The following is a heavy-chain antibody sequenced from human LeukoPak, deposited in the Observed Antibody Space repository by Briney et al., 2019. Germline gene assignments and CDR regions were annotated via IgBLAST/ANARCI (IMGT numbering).Heavy chain of an antibody. CDR3: ARGSPIVVVPAAPDY. J-gene: IGHJ4*02. V-gene: IGHV1-2*02. D-gene: IGHD2-2*01. CDR2: INPNSGGT. CDR1: GYTFTGYY. Sequence: GASVTVSCKASGYTFTGYYMHWVRQAPGQGLEWMGWINPNSGGTNYAQKFQGRVTMTRDTSISTAYMELSRLRSDDTAVYYCARGSPIVVVPAAPDYWGQGTLVTVSS.